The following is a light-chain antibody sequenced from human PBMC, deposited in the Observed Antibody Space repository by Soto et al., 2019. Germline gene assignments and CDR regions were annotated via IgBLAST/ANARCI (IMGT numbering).Light chain of an antibody. CDR2: DTS. V-gene: IGKV3-15*01. Sequence: EIVMTQSPATLYVSPGERATLSLMASQSISIKLAWYQQKPGQAPRLLIYDTSTRATGIPARFSGSGSGTEFTLTISSLQSEDFAVYYCQQYNNWPPITFGQGTLLEVK. J-gene: IGKJ5*01. CDR1: QSISIK. CDR3: QQYNNWPPIT.